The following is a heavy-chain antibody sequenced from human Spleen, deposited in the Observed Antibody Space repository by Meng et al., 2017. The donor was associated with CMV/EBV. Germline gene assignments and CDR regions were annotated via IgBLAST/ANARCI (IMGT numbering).Heavy chain of an antibody. CDR1: GGSFSGYY. Sequence: SETLSLTCAVYGGSFSGYYWSWIRQPPGKGLEWIGEINHSGSTNYNPSLKSRVTISVDTSKNQFSLKLSSVTAADTAVYYCARVATIAGLDYWVQGTLVTVSS. J-gene: IGHJ4*02. V-gene: IGHV4-34*01. D-gene: IGHD6-13*01. CDR3: ARVATIAGLDY. CDR2: INHSGST.